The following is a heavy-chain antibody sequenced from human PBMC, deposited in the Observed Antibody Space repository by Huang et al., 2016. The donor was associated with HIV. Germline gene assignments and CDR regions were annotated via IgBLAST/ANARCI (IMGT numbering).Heavy chain of an antibody. CDR1: GYTFISYV. J-gene: IGHJ6*03. Sequence: QVQLVQSGAEVKKPGASVKVSCKASGYTFISYVIHWVRQATGQGLELMRWMKPNSGSTGQSHKFHTRITITRNTSISTAYMELSSLRSEDTAVYYCARGDYYGSANFRRHPYYYYYSMDVWGKGTTVTVSS. CDR2: MKPNSGST. CDR3: ARGDYYGSANFRRHPYYYYYSMDV. D-gene: IGHD3-10*01. V-gene: IGHV1-8*03.